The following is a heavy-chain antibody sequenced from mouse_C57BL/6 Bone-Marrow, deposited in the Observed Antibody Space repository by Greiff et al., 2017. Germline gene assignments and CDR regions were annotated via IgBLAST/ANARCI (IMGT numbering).Heavy chain of an antibody. Sequence: QVQLKQPGAELVKPGASVKLSCKASGYTFTSYWMHWVKQRPGRGLEWIGRIDPNSGGTKYNEKFKSKATLTVDKPSSTAYMQLSSLTSEDSAVYYCGRGDGYDGDYAMDYWGQGTSVTVSS. V-gene: IGHV1-72*01. CDR2: IDPNSGGT. J-gene: IGHJ4*01. CDR1: GYTFTSYW. CDR3: GRGDGYDGDYAMDY. D-gene: IGHD2-2*01.